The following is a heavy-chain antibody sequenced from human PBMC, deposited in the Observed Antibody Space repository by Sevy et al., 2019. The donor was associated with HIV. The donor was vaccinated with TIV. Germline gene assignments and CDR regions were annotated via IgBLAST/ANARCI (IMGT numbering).Heavy chain of an antibody. J-gene: IGHJ6*02. Sequence: GGSLRLSCAASGFTFSNHAIHWVRQAPGKGLEWVAVISSDGNNKYYADSVKGRYTLSRDNSKNTVFLQLSSLRVEDTAVYYCAKSLVDTSNVSFWAIHYYYGMDIWGQGTTVTVSS. V-gene: IGHV3-30*18. D-gene: IGHD3-3*01. CDR3: AKSLVDTSNVSFWAIHYYYGMDI. CDR1: GFTFSNHA. CDR2: ISSDGNNK.